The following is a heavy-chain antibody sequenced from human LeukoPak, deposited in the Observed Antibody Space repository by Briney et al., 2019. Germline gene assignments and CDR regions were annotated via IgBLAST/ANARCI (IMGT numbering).Heavy chain of an antibody. V-gene: IGHV4-39*01. D-gene: IGHD4-17*01. CDR2: IYYSGST. J-gene: IGHJ5*02. CDR3: ARHYHGDYLGIWFDP. Sequence: NPSETLSLTCTVSGGSISSSSYYWGWIRQPPGKGLEWIGSIYYSGSTYYNPSLKSRVTISVDTSKNQFSLKLSSVTAADTAVYYCARHYHGDYLGIWFDPWGQGTLVTVSS. CDR1: GGSISSSSYY.